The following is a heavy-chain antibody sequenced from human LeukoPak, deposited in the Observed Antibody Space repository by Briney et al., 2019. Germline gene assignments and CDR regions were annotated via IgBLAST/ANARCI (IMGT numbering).Heavy chain of an antibody. CDR2: IKQDGSEK. CDR3: ARPSWSWELTGAFDI. J-gene: IGHJ3*02. V-gene: IGHV3-7*01. D-gene: IGHD1-26*01. Sequence: GGSLRLSCAASGFTFSSYSMNWVRQAPGKGLEWVANIKQDGSEKYYVDSVKGRFTISRDNAKNSLYLQMNSLRAEGTAVYYCARPSWSWELTGAFDIWGQGTMVTVSS. CDR1: GFTFSSYS.